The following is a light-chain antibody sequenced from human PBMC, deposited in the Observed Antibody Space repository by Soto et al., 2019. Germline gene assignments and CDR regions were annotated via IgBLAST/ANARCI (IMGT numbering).Light chain of an antibody. Sequence: QSSLAQPASVSLSPGQSITISCSGTSSDIGSYNYVALYQQFPGKTPKLIIYEVRNRPSGVSFRFSGSKSGNTASLTISGLQAEDEADYYCISYRGSDTSYVFGTGTKVTVL. V-gene: IGLV2-14*01. J-gene: IGLJ1*01. CDR2: EVR. CDR3: ISYRGSDTSYV. CDR1: SSDIGSYNY.